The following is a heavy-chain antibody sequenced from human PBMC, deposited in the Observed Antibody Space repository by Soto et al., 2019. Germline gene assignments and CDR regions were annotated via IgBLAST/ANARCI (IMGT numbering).Heavy chain of an antibody. CDR1: GFSLSTSGVG. V-gene: IGHV2-5*02. D-gene: IGHD6-13*01. CDR3: ALPGGIAAAGNDAFDI. Sequence: SGPTLVKPTQTLTLTCTFSGFSLSTSGVGVGWIRQPPGKALEWLALIYWDDDKRYSPSLKSRLTITKDTPKNQVVLTMTNMDPVDTATYYCALPGGIAAAGNDAFDIWGQGTMVTVSS. CDR2: IYWDDDK. J-gene: IGHJ3*02.